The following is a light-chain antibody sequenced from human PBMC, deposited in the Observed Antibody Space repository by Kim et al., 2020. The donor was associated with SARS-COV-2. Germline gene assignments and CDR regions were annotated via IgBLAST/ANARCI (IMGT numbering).Light chain of an antibody. V-gene: IGLV2-8*01. Sequence: GQSVTISCPGTSSDVGGHNYVSWYQKHPGKAPKLMIYEVSKRPSGVPDRFSGSKSGNTAYLTVSGLQTDDEADYYCSSYAGSNTMVFGGGTQLTVL. CDR1: SSDVGGHNY. CDR2: EVS. CDR3: SSYAGSNTMV. J-gene: IGLJ2*01.